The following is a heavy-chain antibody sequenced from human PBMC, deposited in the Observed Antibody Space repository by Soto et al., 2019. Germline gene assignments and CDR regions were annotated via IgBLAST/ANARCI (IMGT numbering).Heavy chain of an antibody. CDR1: GFTFSSYS. J-gene: IGHJ4*02. Sequence: GGSLRLSCAASGFTFSSYSMNWVRQAPGKGLEWVSYFIISSITIYYADFLKGRLPISREIAKNSLYLQLNSLRAEYTVVYYCARGAYYYDSSGLSYWGQGTLVTVSS. CDR3: ARGAYYYDSSGLSY. V-gene: IGHV3-48*01. CDR2: FIISSITI. D-gene: IGHD3-22*01.